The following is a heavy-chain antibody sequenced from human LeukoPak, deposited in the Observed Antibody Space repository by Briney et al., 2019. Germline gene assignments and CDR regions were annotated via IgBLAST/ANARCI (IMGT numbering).Heavy chain of an antibody. Sequence: GGSLRLSCAASGLTVSSNYMSWVRQAPGKGLEWVSVIYTGGYTRYADSVKGRFTISRDNSKNTLYLQMNSLRAEDTAVYYCARDRPKDSGDHFEYWGQGTLVTVSS. CDR3: ARDRPKDSGDHFEY. CDR1: GLTVSSNY. J-gene: IGHJ4*02. V-gene: IGHV3-66*01. CDR2: IYTGGYT. D-gene: IGHD4-17*01.